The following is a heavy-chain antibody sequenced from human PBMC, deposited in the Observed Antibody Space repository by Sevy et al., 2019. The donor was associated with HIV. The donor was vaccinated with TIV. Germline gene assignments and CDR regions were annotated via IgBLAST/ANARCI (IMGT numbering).Heavy chain of an antibody. J-gene: IGHJ4*02. CDR3: ATGRQGATYGY. CDR2: ISYDGSDK. CDR1: GFNFRIYA. V-gene: IGHV3-30*03. D-gene: IGHD1-26*01. Sequence: GGSLRLSCAASGFNFRIYAMHWVRQAPGKGLEWVAVISYDGSDKFYAESVKGRFTISRVNSKNMVFLQLNSRRGDDTAVYYCATGRQGATYGYWGQGTPVTVSS.